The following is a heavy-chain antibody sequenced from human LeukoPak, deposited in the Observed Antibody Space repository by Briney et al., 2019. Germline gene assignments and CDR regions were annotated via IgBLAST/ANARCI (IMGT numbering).Heavy chain of an antibody. Sequence: GGSLRLSCVASGFAFSSYEMNWVRQAPGKGLEWVSYISSSGSTIYYADSVKGRFTISRDNAKNSLYLQMNSLRAEDMAVYYCARVARARHDPLDYWGQGTLVTVSS. V-gene: IGHV3-48*03. CDR2: ISSSGSTI. J-gene: IGHJ4*02. CDR3: ARVARARHDPLDY. CDR1: GFAFSSYE. D-gene: IGHD6-6*01.